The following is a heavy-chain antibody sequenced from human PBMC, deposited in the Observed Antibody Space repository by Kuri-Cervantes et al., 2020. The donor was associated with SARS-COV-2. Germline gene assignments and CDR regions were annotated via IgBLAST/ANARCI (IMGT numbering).Heavy chain of an antibody. J-gene: IGHJ6*03. D-gene: IGHD6-13*01. CDR1: GGSISSSSYY. Sequence: SEILSLTCTVPGGSISSSSYYWGWIRQPPGKGLEWIGSIYYSGSTYYNPSLKSRVTISVDTSKNQFSLKLSSVTAADTAVYYCARVLEGIVAAGSHYYYYMDVWGKGTTVTVSS. V-gene: IGHV4-39*07. CDR2: IYYSGST. CDR3: ARVLEGIVAAGSHYYYYMDV.